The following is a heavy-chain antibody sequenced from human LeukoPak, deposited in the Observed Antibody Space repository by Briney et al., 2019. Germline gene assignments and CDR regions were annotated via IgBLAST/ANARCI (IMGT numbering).Heavy chain of an antibody. CDR1: GFTFSRYS. V-gene: IGHV3-21*01. J-gene: IGHJ4*02. CDR2: ITLSNSI. D-gene: IGHD2-15*01. CDR3: ARDYPNDCSGRTCPSPFDY. Sequence: PGESLRLSCAASGFTFSRYSMAWVRQAPGKGLEWVSSITLSNSISYADSVRGRFIISRANAWNSLYLQMNSLRVEDTAIYYCARDYPNDCSGRTCPSPFDYWGQGIQVTVSP.